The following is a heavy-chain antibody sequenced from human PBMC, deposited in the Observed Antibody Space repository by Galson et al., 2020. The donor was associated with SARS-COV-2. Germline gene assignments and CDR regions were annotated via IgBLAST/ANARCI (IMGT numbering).Heavy chain of an antibody. J-gene: IGHJ4*02. CDR2: IYYSGST. D-gene: IGHD1-7*01. Sequence: SETLSLTCTVSGGSISSGGYYWSWIRQHPGKGLEWIGYIYYSGSTYYNPSLKSRVTISVDTSKNQFSLKLSSVTAADTAVYYCAREPGTTSTHYFDYWGQGTLVTVAS. V-gene: IGHV4-31*03. CDR1: GGSISSGGYY. CDR3: AREPGTTSTHYFDY.